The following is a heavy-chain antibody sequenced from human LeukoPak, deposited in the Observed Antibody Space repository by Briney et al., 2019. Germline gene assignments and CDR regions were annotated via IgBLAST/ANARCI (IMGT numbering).Heavy chain of an antibody. CDR3: ATLEGDSSGWYGAGPIDY. CDR2: INPNSGGT. D-gene: IGHD6-19*01. J-gene: IGHJ4*02. V-gene: IGHV1-2*02. Sequence: ASVKVSCKASGYTFTGYYLHWVRQAPGQGLEWMGWINPNSGGTNYAQKFLGRVTMTRDPSISTAYMELSRRRSDDTAVYYCATLEGDSSGWYGAGPIDYWGQGTLVTVSS. CDR1: GYTFTGYY.